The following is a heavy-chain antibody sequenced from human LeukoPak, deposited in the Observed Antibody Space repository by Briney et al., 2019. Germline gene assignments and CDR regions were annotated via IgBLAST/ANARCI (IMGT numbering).Heavy chain of an antibody. CDR3: ASARGYSYGYYYYYMDV. D-gene: IGHD5-18*01. Sequence: SETLSLTCTVSGGSINSYYWNWIRQPPGKGLEWIGYVYYSGSTNYNPSLKSRVTISIDTSKNQFSLKLSSVTAADTAVYYCASARGYSYGYYYYYMDVWGKGTTVTVSS. J-gene: IGHJ6*03. V-gene: IGHV4-59*12. CDR1: GGSINSYY. CDR2: VYYSGST.